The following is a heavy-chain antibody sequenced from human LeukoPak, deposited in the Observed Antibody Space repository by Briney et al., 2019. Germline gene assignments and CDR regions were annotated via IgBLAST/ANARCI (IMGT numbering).Heavy chain of an antibody. Sequence: GSSVKVSCKASGGTFSSYAISWVRQAPGKGLEWMGGFDPEDGETIYAQKFQGRVTMTEDTSTDTAYMELSSLRSEDTAVYYCATGGGVGDILTGYPLDYWGQGTLVTVSS. CDR1: GGTFSSYA. V-gene: IGHV1-24*01. J-gene: IGHJ4*02. CDR2: FDPEDGET. CDR3: ATGGGVGDILTGYPLDY. D-gene: IGHD3-9*01.